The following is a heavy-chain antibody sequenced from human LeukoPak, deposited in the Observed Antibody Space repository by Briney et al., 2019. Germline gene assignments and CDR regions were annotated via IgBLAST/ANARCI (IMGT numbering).Heavy chain of an antibody. CDR3: ARVGGMGDFQH. CDR2: IIPIFGTA. CDR1: GGTFSSYA. J-gene: IGHJ1*01. Sequence: GASVKVSCKSSGGTFSSYAITWVRQAPGQGLEWMGGIIPIFGTANYAQKFQGRVTITADESTSTAYMELSSLRSEDTAVYYCARVGGMGDFQHWGQGTLVTVSS. V-gene: IGHV1-69*13. D-gene: IGHD3-16*01.